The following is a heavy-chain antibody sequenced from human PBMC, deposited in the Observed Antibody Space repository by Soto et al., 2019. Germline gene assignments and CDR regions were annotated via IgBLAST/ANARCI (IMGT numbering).Heavy chain of an antibody. Sequence: DVQVVQSGGGLVQPGGSLKLSCAASGFAFNDSAMHWVRQASGKGLEWVARVRSKSNNYAIAYPASVKGRFIVSRDHSMGTTSLQMNCLNPEDMAIYYCTNTVVWRQGVLVTVS. CDR2: VRSKSNNYAI. J-gene: IGHJ4*02. V-gene: IGHV3-73*01. CDR1: GFAFNDSA. CDR3: TNTVV.